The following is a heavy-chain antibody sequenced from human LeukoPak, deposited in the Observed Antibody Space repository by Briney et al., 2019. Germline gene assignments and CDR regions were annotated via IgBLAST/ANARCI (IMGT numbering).Heavy chain of an antibody. J-gene: IGHJ4*02. CDR3: ARHPNSNWDY. V-gene: IGHV3-30*03. Sequence: GGSLRLSCAASGFTFNNYGMHWVRQAPGKGLEWVAVISYDGRNKHYPDSVKGRFTISRDNAQNSLYLQMNSLRVEDTAVYYCARHPNSNWDYWGQGTLVTVSS. CDR2: ISYDGRNK. CDR1: GFTFNNYG. D-gene: IGHD6-13*01.